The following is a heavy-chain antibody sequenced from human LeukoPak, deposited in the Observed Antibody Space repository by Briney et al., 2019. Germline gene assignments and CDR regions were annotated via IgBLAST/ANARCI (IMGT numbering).Heavy chain of an antibody. Sequence: ASVKVSCKASGGTCSSYAISWVRQAPGQGLEWMGGIIPIFGTASYAQKFQGRVTITADESTSTAYMELSSLRSEDTAVYYCAREGDIVVVPTAPGYWGQGTLVTVSS. CDR2: IIPIFGTA. CDR1: GGTCSSYA. D-gene: IGHD2-2*01. V-gene: IGHV1-69*13. CDR3: AREGDIVVVPTAPGY. J-gene: IGHJ4*02.